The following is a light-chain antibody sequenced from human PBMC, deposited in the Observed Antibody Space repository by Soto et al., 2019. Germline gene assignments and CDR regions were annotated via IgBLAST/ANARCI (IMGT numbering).Light chain of an antibody. CDR1: QSVSSSY. V-gene: IGKV3-20*01. CDR2: GAS. J-gene: IGKJ3*01. CDR3: QQYGSSLFT. Sequence: EIVLTQSPGTLSLSPGERATLSCRASQSVSSSYLAWYQQKPGQAPRLLIYGASSRATGIQDRFSGSGSGTDFTHTISRLEPEDFAVYYCQQYGSSLFTFGPRTKVDIK.